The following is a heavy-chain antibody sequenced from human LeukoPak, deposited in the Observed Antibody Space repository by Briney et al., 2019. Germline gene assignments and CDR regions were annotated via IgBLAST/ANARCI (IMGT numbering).Heavy chain of an antibody. D-gene: IGHD2-21*02. CDR1: GFTFSSYS. CDR2: ISSSSSYI. CDR3: AKSRATSDWYFFDY. Sequence: TSGGSLRLSCAASGFTFSSYSMNWVRQAPGKGLEWVSSISSSSSYIYYADSVKGRFTISRDNSKNALYLQMNSLRAEDTAVYHCAKSRATSDWYFFDYWGQGTLVTVSS. V-gene: IGHV3-21*04. J-gene: IGHJ4*02.